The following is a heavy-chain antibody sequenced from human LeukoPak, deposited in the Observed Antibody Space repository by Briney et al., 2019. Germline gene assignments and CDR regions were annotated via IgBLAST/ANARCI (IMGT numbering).Heavy chain of an antibody. CDR1: GFTFSSYS. J-gene: IGHJ3*02. CDR3: ASSARAVGATRFDAFDI. CDR2: ISSSSSYI. D-gene: IGHD1-26*01. Sequence: GSLRLSCAASGFTFSSYSMNWVRQAPGKGLEWVSSISSSSSYIYYADSVKGRFTISRDNAKNSLYLQMNSLRAEDTAVYYCASSARAVGATRFDAFDIWGQGTMVTVSS. V-gene: IGHV3-21*01.